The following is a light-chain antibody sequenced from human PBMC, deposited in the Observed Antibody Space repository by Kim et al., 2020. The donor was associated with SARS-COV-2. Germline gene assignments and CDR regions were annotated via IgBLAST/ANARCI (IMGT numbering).Light chain of an antibody. Sequence: QSALTQPASVSGSPGQSITISCTGTSSDVGGYNYVSWYQQHPGKAPKLMIYEVSNRPSGVSNRFSGSKSGNTASLTISGLQAEDEADYYCSSYTSSSHVVFGGGTHLTVL. CDR2: EVS. J-gene: IGLJ2*01. V-gene: IGLV2-14*01. CDR1: SSDVGGYNY. CDR3: SSYTSSSHVV.